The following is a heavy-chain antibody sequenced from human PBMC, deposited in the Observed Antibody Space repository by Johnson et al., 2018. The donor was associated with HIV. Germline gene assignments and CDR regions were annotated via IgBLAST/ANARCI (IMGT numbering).Heavy chain of an antibody. D-gene: IGHD1-26*01. CDR3: ATDRGGSYDAFHI. J-gene: IGHJ3*02. V-gene: IGHV3-53*01. CDR2: FYSDGST. Sequence: SLFYSDGSTHYADSVKGRFTISRDYSKNTLYLQMNSLRGEDTAVYYCATDRGGSYDAFHIWGQGTMVTVSS.